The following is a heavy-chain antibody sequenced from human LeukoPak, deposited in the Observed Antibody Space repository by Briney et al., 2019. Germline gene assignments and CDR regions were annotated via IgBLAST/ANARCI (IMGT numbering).Heavy chain of an antibody. V-gene: IGHV1-2*02. CDR2: INPNSGGT. D-gene: IGHD3-10*01. J-gene: IGHJ3*02. CDR3: ARVLWRVRAFDI. CDR1: GYTFSGYY. Sequence: ASVKVSCKASGYTFSGYYMNWVRQAPGQGLEWMGWINPNSGGTNYAQKFQGRVTMTRDTSISTAYMELSRLRSDDTAVYYCARVLWRVRAFDIWGQGTTVTVSS.